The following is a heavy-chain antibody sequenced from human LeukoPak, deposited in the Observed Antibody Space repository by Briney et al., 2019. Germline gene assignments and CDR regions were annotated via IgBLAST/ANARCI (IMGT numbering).Heavy chain of an antibody. CDR1: GGSISSSSYY. CDR2: IYYSGST. J-gene: IGHJ4*02. D-gene: IGHD3-22*01. CDR3: ARTQRRYYYDSSGYLNPLDY. Sequence: PSETLSLTCTVSGGSISSSSYYWGWIRQPPGKGLEWIGSIYYSGSTYYNPSLKSRVTISVDTSKNQFSLKLSSVTAADTAVYYCARTQRRYYYDSSGYLNPLDYWGQGTLVTVSS. V-gene: IGHV4-39*01.